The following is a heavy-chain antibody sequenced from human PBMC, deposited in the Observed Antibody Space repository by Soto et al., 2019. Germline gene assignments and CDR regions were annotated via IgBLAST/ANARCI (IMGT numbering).Heavy chain of an antibody. CDR2: IYYSGST. CDR3: ARDDYGDLDC. D-gene: IGHD4-17*01. V-gene: IGHV4-59*01. J-gene: IGHJ4*02. CDR1: GGSISSYY. Sequence: SETLSLTCTVSGGSISSYYWSWIRQPPGKGLEWIGYIYYSGSTNYNPSLKSRVTISVDTSKNQFSLKLSSVTAADTAVYYCARDDYGDLDCWGQGTLVTVSS.